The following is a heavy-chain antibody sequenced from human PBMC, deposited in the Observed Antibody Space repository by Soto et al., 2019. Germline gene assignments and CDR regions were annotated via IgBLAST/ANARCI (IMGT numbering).Heavy chain of an antibody. J-gene: IGHJ4*02. CDR1: GCTFTTYA. V-gene: IGHV3-23*01. Sequence: EVQLLESGVGLVQPGGSLRLSRTASGCTFTTYAMTWVRQAPGKVREWVSIISGDLNSVVTTYYADSVKCRFTIARDNAKHTLSLQMTSLRVEDTAVYYCAKDRDPAIAAAEFPTFVHYLDYWGQGALVTVSS. CDR2: ISGDLNSVVTT. CDR3: AKDRDPAIAAAEFPTFVHYLDY. D-gene: IGHD6-13*01.